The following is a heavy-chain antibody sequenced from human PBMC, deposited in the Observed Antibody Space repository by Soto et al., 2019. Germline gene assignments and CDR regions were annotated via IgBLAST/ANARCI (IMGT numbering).Heavy chain of an antibody. V-gene: IGHV3-23*01. CDR3: AKDAVAYNGEWDWFDL. D-gene: IGHD3-10*01. J-gene: IGHJ5*02. CDR2: IGGSGSSA. Sequence: EGQLLESGGGLVQPGGSLRLSCVASGFTFKNFAMTRVRQAPGQGMEWVSAIGGSGSSANFADSVKGRFTVSRDDSKSTLYLQMSGLRVDDTALYYCAKDAVAYNGEWDWFDLWGQGTLVTVSS. CDR1: GFTFKNFA.